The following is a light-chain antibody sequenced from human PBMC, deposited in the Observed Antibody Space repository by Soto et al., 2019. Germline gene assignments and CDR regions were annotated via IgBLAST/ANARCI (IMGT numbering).Light chain of an antibody. CDR3: QQYNSYSRWT. J-gene: IGKJ1*01. V-gene: IGKV3-15*01. CDR1: QSVSAN. Sequence: EIVMTQSPATLSVSPGERATLSCRASQSVSANLAWYQQRPGQAPRLLIYGASTRATGVPARFSGSGSGTEFTLTISSLQPDDFATYFCQQYNSYSRWTFGQGTKVDIK. CDR2: GAS.